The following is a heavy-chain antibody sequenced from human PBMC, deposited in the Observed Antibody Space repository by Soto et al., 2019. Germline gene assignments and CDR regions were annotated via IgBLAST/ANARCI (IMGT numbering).Heavy chain of an antibody. CDR3: ARDRLCSGGSCYGWFDP. V-gene: IGHV4-31*03. D-gene: IGHD2-15*01. CDR1: GGSISSGGYY. J-gene: IGHJ5*02. CDR2: IYYSGST. Sequence: QVQLQESGPGLVKPSQTLSLTCTVSGGSISSGGYYWSWIRQHPGKGLEWIGYIYYSGSTYYNPSLKSRVTISVDTSKNQFSLKLSSVTAADTAVYYCARDRLCSGGSCYGWFDPWGQGTLVTVSS.